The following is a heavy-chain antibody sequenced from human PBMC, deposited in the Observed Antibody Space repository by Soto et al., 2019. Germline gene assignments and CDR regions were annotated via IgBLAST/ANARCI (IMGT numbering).Heavy chain of an antibody. J-gene: IGHJ6*03. CDR3: GLSRRYYYMDV. V-gene: IGHV3-11*01. D-gene: IGHD3-10*01. CDR2: ISSSGSTI. CDR1: GFAFSDYY. Sequence: GGSMRLSCAACGFAFSDYYMSWIRQAPGKGLEWVSYISSSGSTIYYADSVKGRFTISRDNAKNSLYLQMNSLRAEDTAVYYSGLSRRYYYMDVWGKGTTVTVSS.